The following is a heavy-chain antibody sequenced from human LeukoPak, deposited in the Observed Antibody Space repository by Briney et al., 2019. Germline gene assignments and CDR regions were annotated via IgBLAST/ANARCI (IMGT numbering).Heavy chain of an antibody. CDR2: VSGSGGAT. J-gene: IGHJ4*02. V-gene: IGHV3-23*01. D-gene: IGHD5-18*01. CDR1: GFTFSDYW. Sequence: GGSLRLSCVASGFTFSDYWMTWVRQAPGKGLEWVSAVSGSGGATHYADSVRGRFTISRDNSKNTLYLQMNSLRAEDTAVYYCARDPGTAMGRALDYWGQGTLVTVSS. CDR3: ARDPGTAMGRALDY.